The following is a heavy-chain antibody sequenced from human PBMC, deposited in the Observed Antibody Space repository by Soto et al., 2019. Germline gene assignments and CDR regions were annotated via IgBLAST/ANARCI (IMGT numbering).Heavy chain of an antibody. CDR3: ARRFGSGWFLYYFDY. CDR1: GYSFTNYW. Sequence: GESLKISCKGSGYSFTNYWIGWVRQMPGKGLEWMGIVFPGDSETRYSPSFQGQVTISVDKSISTAYLQWSGLKASDTAMYYCARRFGSGWFLYYFDYWGQGTQVTVSS. CDR2: VFPGDSET. J-gene: IGHJ4*02. V-gene: IGHV5-51*01. D-gene: IGHD6-19*01.